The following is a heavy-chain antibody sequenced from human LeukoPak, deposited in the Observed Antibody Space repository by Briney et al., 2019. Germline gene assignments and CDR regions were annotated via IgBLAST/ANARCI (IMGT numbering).Heavy chain of an antibody. J-gene: IGHJ4*02. V-gene: IGHV4-59*08. Sequence: SETLSLTCTVSGGSISSYYWSWIRQPPGKGLEWIGYIYCSGSTNYNPSLKSRVTISVDTSKNQFSLKLSSVTAADTAVYYCARHFSCSSTSCYAPPSYWGQGTLVTVSS. CDR2: IYCSGST. D-gene: IGHD2-2*01. CDR1: GGSISSYY. CDR3: ARHFSCSSTSCYAPPSY.